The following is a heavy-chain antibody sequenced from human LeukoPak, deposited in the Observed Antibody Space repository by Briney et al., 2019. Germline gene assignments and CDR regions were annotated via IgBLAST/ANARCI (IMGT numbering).Heavy chain of an antibody. Sequence: GGSLRLSCFASGFNFNYFAMSWVRQAAGKRLDWVSTIGDSGSAGSYADSVRGRFTISRDNSKNMVYLQMSSLRADDSAVYYCSRIKYGGNSGYHFDYWGQGTLVTVSS. V-gene: IGHV3-23*01. CDR1: GFNFNYFA. CDR3: SRIKYGGNSGYHFDY. J-gene: IGHJ4*02. D-gene: IGHD4-23*01. CDR2: IGDSGSAG.